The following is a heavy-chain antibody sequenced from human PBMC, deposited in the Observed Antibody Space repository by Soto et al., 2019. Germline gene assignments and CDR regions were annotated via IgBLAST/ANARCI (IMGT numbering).Heavy chain of an antibody. CDR3: ARLRRLANYYYYGMDV. J-gene: IGHJ6*02. CDR1: VYSFTSYW. Sequence: GGSLKISCKGSVYSFTSYWIGWVREMPGKGLEWMGIIYPGDSDTRYSPSFQGQVTISADKSISTAYLQWSSLKASDTAMYYCARLRRLANYYYYGMDVWGQGTTVTVSS. CDR2: IYPGDSDT. V-gene: IGHV5-51*01. D-gene: IGHD6-19*01.